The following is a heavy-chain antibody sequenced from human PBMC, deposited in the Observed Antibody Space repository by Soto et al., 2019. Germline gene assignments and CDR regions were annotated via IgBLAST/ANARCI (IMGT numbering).Heavy chain of an antibody. J-gene: IGHJ6*02. CDR2: LTPILGAA. CDR1: GGTFNNLA. D-gene: IGHD3-3*01. Sequence: QVQLVQSGAEVKKPGSSVNFSCKASGGTFNNLAITWVRQAPGHGLEWMGGLTPILGAATDAQKFQGRVSIVADEATGTVYMGLSSLRSDDTAMYYCATDGHRTLFGVASAPYAMDVWGQGTTGNVSS. CDR3: ATDGHRTLFGVASAPYAMDV. V-gene: IGHV1-69*11.